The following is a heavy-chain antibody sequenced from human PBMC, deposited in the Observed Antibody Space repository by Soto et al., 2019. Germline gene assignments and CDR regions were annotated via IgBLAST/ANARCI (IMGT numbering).Heavy chain of an antibody. CDR1: GFTLSNYA. D-gene: IGHD2-15*01. J-gene: IGHJ6*02. CDR2: ISSDSRYI. Sequence: EVQLVESGGGLVQPGGSLRLSCAASGFTLSNYAVNWVRQAPGKGLEWVSYISSDSRYIYHGDSVKGRFTISRDNARNSVYLQMNSLRDEDTAVYYCARIKLVDFFFSNVDLYDMDVWGQGTPVTVSS. V-gene: IGHV3-48*02. CDR3: ARIKLVDFFFSNVDLYDMDV.